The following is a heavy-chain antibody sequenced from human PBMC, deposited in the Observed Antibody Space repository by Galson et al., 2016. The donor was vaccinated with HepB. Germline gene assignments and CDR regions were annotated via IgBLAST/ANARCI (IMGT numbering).Heavy chain of an antibody. J-gene: IGHJ4*02. CDR3: AKGMGNFDY. D-gene: IGHD1-26*01. CDR2: ISYDGSSK. CDR1: GFTFSSYG. Sequence: SLRLSCAASGFTFSSYGIHWVRQAPGKGLEWVGVISYDGSSKYYADSVKGRFTISRDNSKNTLYLQMNSLRTEDTAMYYCAKGMGNFDYWGRGTLVTVSS. V-gene: IGHV3-30*18.